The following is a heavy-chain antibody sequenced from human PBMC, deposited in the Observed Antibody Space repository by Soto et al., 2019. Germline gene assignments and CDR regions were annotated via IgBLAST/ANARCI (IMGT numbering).Heavy chain of an antibody. D-gene: IGHD5-18*01. CDR1: GGSFSGYY. CDR2: INHSGST. J-gene: IGHJ4*02. Sequence: PSETLSLTCAFYGGSFSGYYWSWIRQPPGKGLEWIGEINHSGSTNYNPSLKSRVTISVDTSKNQFSLKLSSVTAADTAVYYCARGGVDTAMENFDYWGRGTLVTVSS. CDR3: ARGGVDTAMENFDY. V-gene: IGHV4-34*01.